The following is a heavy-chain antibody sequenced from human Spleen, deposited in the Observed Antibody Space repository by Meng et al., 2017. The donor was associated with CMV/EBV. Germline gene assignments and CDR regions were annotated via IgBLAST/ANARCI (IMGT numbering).Heavy chain of an antibody. V-gene: IGHV4-34*01. J-gene: IGHJ4*02. Sequence: GSLRLSCAVYGGSFSGYYWSWIRQPPGKGLEWIGEINHSGSTNYNPSLKSRVTIGVDTSKNQFSLKLSSVTAADTAVYYCVTVAAAPTRNGFDSWGQGTPVTVSS. CDR3: VTVAAAPTRNGFDS. CDR1: GGSFSGYY. D-gene: IGHD2-15*01. CDR2: INHSGST.